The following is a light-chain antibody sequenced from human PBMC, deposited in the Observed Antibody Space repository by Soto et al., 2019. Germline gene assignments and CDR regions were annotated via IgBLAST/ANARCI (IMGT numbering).Light chain of an antibody. CDR3: QQCVSWPPLT. CDR1: HSVNTN. Sequence: EIVMTQSPATLPVSPGDRATISCRASHSVNTNLAWYQQKPGQSPRLLIYGASIRATGIPARFSGSGAGTEFTLTISSLQSEDSAIYYCQQCVSWPPLTFGGGTKVEI. V-gene: IGKV3-15*01. J-gene: IGKJ4*01. CDR2: GAS.